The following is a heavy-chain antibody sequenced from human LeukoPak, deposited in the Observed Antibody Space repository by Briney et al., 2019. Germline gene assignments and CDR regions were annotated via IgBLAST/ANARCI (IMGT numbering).Heavy chain of an antibody. CDR2: ISWNSSSI. Sequence: GRSLRLSCAASGFTFDDYAMHWVRQAPGKGLEWVSGISWNSSSIGYADSVKGRFTISRDNAKNSLYLQMNSLRAEDTALYYCAKDMSYDSSGSDYWGQGTLVTVSS. V-gene: IGHV3-9*01. D-gene: IGHD3-22*01. J-gene: IGHJ4*02. CDR3: AKDMSYDSSGSDY. CDR1: GFTFDDYA.